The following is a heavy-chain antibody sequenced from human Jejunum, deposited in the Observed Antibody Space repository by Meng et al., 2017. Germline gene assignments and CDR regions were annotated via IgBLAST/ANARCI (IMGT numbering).Heavy chain of an antibody. CDR3: AHTLISNWNYLSPFDS. CDR2: IYWDDDK. D-gene: IGHD1-7*01. Sequence: QITLRESGPTLVKPTQTLTLTCTFSGFSLSTSEVGVGWIRQPPGKALEWLALIYWDDDKRYSPSLNNRLTITKDTSRNQVVLTMTNMDSVDTATYYCAHTLISNWNYLSPFDSWGQGTLVTVSS. V-gene: IGHV2-5*02. J-gene: IGHJ4*02. CDR1: GFSLSTSEVG.